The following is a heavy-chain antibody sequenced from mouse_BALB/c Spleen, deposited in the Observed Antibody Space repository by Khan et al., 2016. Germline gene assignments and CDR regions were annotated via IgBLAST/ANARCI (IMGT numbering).Heavy chain of an antibody. CDR2: INPDSSPI. D-gene: IGHD4-1*01. CDR3: VREGDWDAPWFAY. V-gene: IGHV4-1*02. Sequence: EVKLLESGGGLVQPGGSLKLSCAASGFDFRRYWMNWVRQAPGKGLEWIGEINPDSSPINYTPSLKDKFIISRDNAKNTLYLPLDKVIAEDTALDYCVREGDWDAPWFAYWGQGTLVTVSA. CDR1: GFDFRRYW. J-gene: IGHJ3*01.